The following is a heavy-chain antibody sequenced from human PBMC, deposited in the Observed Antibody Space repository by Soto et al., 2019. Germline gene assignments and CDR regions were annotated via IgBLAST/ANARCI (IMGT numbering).Heavy chain of an antibody. CDR3: ASSSPFHY. V-gene: IGHV4-39*01. J-gene: IGHJ4*02. CDR1: SASLSSSTYY. Sequence: SETLSLTCSVSSASLSSSTYYWSWIHQPPGRGPEWIGSIYYSGNTYYKPSLKSRVSISIDTSRNQFSLKLTSVTAADTGVYYCASSSPFHYWGPGILVTVS. D-gene: IGHD6-6*01. CDR2: IYYSGNT.